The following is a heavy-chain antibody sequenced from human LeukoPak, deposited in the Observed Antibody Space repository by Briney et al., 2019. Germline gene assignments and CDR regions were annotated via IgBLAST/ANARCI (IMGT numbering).Heavy chain of an antibody. J-gene: IGHJ6*02. D-gene: IGHD3-3*01. V-gene: IGHV3-21*04. Sequence: GGSLRLSCAASGFTFSSYSMNWVRQAPGKGLEWVSSISRSSSYIYYADSGKGRFTISRDNAKNSLYLQMNSLRAEDTAVYSCASVDYDFWGPYYRMDVWGQGTTVTVSS. CDR2: ISRSSSYI. CDR3: ASVDYDFWGPYYRMDV. CDR1: GFTFSSYS.